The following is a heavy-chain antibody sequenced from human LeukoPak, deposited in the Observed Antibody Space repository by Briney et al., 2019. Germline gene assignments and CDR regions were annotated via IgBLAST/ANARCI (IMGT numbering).Heavy chain of an antibody. D-gene: IGHD5-18*01. V-gene: IGHV4-61*08. Sequence: SQTLSLTCTVSGGSISSGGYYWSWIRQHPGKGLEWIGYIYYSGSTNYNPSLKSRVTISVDTSKNQFSLKLSSVTAADTAVYYCARDLGYSYGNYYGMDVWGQGTTVTVSS. J-gene: IGHJ6*02. CDR2: IYYSGST. CDR1: GGSISSGGYY. CDR3: ARDLGYSYGNYYGMDV.